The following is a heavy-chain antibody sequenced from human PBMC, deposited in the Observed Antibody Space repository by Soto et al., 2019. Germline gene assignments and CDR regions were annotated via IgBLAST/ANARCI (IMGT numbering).Heavy chain of an antibody. J-gene: IGHJ4*02. CDR2: ISSSSSTI. CDR3: ARDNRDSPFDY. CDR1: GFTFSSYS. Sequence: EVQLVESGGGLVQPGGSLRLSCAASGFTFSSYSMNWVRQAPGKGLEWVSYISSSSSTIYYADSVKGRFTISRDNAKNSLYRQMNILRDEDTAVYYCARDNRDSPFDYWGQGTLVTVSS. V-gene: IGHV3-48*02. D-gene: IGHD2-15*01.